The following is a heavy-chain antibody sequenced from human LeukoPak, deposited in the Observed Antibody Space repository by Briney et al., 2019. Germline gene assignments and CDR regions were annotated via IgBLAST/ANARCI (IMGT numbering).Heavy chain of an antibody. V-gene: IGHV4-39*01. Sequence: SETLSLTCTVSGGSISSSSDYWGWLRQPPGKGLEWIGSVRYSGKTYYNPSLKSRLTMSVDTSKSQFSLKLSSVTAADTAVYFCARHYYDSSGSRRDYYFDYWGQGTLVTVSS. CDR2: VRYSGKT. J-gene: IGHJ4*02. D-gene: IGHD3-22*01. CDR1: GGSISSSSDY. CDR3: ARHYYDSSGSRRDYYFDY.